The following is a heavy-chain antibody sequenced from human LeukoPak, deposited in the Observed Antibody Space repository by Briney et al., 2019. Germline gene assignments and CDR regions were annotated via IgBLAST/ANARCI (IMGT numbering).Heavy chain of an antibody. J-gene: IGHJ4*02. CDR1: GYSLTNYW. D-gene: IGHD2-15*01. CDR3: ARQSGSGGGNFDY. Sequence: GESLKISCQGSGYSLTNYWIAWVRQMPGKGLEWMGIIYPGDSDTRYSPSFQGHGTISADKSISTAYLQWSSLKASDTAMYYCARQSGSGGGNFDYWGQGTLVTVSS. V-gene: IGHV5-51*01. CDR2: IYPGDSDT.